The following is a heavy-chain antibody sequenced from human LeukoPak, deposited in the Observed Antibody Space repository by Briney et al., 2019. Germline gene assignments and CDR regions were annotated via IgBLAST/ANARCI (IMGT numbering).Heavy chain of an antibody. CDR3: ARDSRVRGVHHYYYYGMDV. CDR2: ISSSSSYI. V-gene: IGHV3-21*01. J-gene: IGHJ6*02. Sequence: GSLRLSCAASGFTFSSYSMNWVRQAPGKGLEWVSSISSSSSYIYYADSVKGRFTISRDNAKNSLYLQMNSLRAEDTAVYYCARDSRVRGVHHYYYYGMDVWGQGTTVTVSS. D-gene: IGHD3-10*01. CDR1: GFTFSSYS.